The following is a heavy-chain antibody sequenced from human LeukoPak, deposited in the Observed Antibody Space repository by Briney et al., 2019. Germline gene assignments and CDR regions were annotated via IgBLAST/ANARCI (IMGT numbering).Heavy chain of an antibody. Sequence: PGRSLRLSCAASGFTFSSYGMHWVRQAPGKGLEWVAVISYDGSNKYYADSVKGRFTISRDNSKNTLYLQMNSLRAEDTAVYYCAKDLQGDLWYFDYWGQGTLVTASS. J-gene: IGHJ4*02. CDR1: GFTFSSYG. CDR2: ISYDGSNK. CDR3: AKDLQGDLWYFDY. V-gene: IGHV3-30*18. D-gene: IGHD3/OR15-3a*01.